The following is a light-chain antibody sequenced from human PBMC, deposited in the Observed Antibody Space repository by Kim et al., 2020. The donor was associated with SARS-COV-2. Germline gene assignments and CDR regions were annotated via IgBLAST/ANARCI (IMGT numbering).Light chain of an antibody. CDR1: QGISSY. Sequence: AIRMTQSPSSFSASTGDRVTITCRASQGISSYLAWYQQKPGKAPKLLIYAASILQSGVPSRFSGSGSGTDFTLTISCLQSEDFATYYCHQYYSYPITFGQGTRLEIK. V-gene: IGKV1-8*01. CDR2: AAS. CDR3: HQYYSYPIT. J-gene: IGKJ5*01.